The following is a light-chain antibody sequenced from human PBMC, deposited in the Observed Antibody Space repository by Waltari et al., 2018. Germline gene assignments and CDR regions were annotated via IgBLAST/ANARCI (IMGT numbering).Light chain of an antibody. Sequence: QAVLPQPASLSASPGASASLTCTLRSDLNVGSYKISGYHQRPGSSPQFLLRHRSDSDIKQGSGVPSRFSGSKDASANAGILLISGRQSEDEADYYCMILHNNAVVFGGGTKLTVL. J-gene: IGLJ3*02. CDR2: HRSDSDI. V-gene: IGLV5-45*01. CDR1: SDLNVGSYK. CDR3: MILHNNAVV.